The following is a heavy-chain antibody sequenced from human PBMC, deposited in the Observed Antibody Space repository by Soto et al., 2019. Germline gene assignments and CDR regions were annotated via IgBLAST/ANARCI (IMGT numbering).Heavy chain of an antibody. Sequence: SETLSLTCTVSGFSVSSESSFWTWIRQPPGKGLEWVGYIYHNGNADYNPSLKSRVTISLDTSKNQFSLNLSSVTAADTAVYYCARVDGSGTYSLFDYWGQGTLVTVSS. D-gene: IGHD3-10*01. CDR1: GFSVSSESSF. V-gene: IGHV4-61*01. J-gene: IGHJ4*02. CDR2: IYHNGNA. CDR3: ARVDGSGTYSLFDY.